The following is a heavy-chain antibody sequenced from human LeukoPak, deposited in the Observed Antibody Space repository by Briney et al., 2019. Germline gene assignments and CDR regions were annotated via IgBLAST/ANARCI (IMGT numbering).Heavy chain of an antibody. V-gene: IGHV1-46*01. CDR3: ARVRDGYNDAFDI. D-gene: IGHD5-24*01. Sequence: ASVKVSCKASGYTFISYYMHWVRQAPGQGLEWMGIINPSGGSTSYAQKFQGRVTMTRDMSTSTVYMELSSLRSEDTAVYFCARVRDGYNDAFDIWGQGTMVTVS. CDR2: INPSGGST. J-gene: IGHJ3*02. CDR1: GYTFISYY.